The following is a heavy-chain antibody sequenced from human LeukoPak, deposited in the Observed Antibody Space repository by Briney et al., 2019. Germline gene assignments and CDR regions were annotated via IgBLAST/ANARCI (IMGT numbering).Heavy chain of an antibody. V-gene: IGHV3-72*01. J-gene: IGHJ4*02. CDR3: AKDSSDWTSDY. D-gene: IGHD6-25*01. CDR1: GFIFSDDY. CDR2: TKTKADSYIT. Sequence: GGSLRLSCAASGFIFSDDYMDWVRQAPGTGLEWVGRTKTKADSYITEYAASVKGRFTISRDDSKNSLYLQMNSLKTEDTAVYYCAKDSSDWTSDYWGQGTLVTVSS.